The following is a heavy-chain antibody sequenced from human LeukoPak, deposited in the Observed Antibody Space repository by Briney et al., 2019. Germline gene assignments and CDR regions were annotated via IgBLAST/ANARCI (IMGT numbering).Heavy chain of an antibody. CDR3: ATAGSSPSLGDFDY. CDR2: FDPEDGET. J-gene: IGHJ4*02. D-gene: IGHD6-6*01. Sequence: ASVKVSCKVSGYTLTELSMHWVRQAPGKGLEWMGGFDPEDGETIYAQKFQGRVTVTEDTSTDTAYMELSSLRSEDTAVYYCATAGSSPSLGDFDYWGQGTLVTVSS. V-gene: IGHV1-24*01. CDR1: GYTLTELS.